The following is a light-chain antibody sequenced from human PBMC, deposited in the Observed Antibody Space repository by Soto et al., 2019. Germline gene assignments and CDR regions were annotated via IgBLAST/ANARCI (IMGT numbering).Light chain of an antibody. J-gene: IGLJ3*02. CDR3: SSYTSSSTRV. V-gene: IGLV2-14*01. CDR1: SSDVGGYDY. CDR2: EVS. Sequence: QSALTQPASVSGSPGQSITISCTGTSSDVGGYDYVSWYQQYPGKAPKLIIYEVSNRPSGISNHFSGSKSGNTASLTISGLQAEDEADYYCSSYTSSSTRVFGGGTKVTVL.